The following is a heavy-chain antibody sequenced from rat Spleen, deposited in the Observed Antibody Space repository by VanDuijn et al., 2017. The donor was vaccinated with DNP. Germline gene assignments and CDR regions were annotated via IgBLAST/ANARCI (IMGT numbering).Heavy chain of an antibody. CDR3: IRWSSGHFDY. D-gene: IGHD4-3*01. CDR1: GFSFSYYY. Sequence: EVQLVESGGGLVQPGRSLKLSCAASGFSFSYYYMAWVRQAPTKGLEWVAYIGSAGYATYYGDSVKGRFAISRDNAKSTLYLQRNSLRSEDMATYYCIRWSSGHFDYWGQGVMVPVSS. J-gene: IGHJ2*01. V-gene: IGHV5-22*01. CDR2: IGSAGYAT.